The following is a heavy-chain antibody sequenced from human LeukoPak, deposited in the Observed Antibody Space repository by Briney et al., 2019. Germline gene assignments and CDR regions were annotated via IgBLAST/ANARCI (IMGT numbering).Heavy chain of an antibody. CDR3: ARDGVSNIAAAGTAPPDP. D-gene: IGHD6-13*01. J-gene: IGHJ5*02. CDR2: ISAYNGNT. CDR1: GYTFTSYG. Sequence: ASVKVSCKASGYTFTSYGISWVRQAPGQGLEWMGWISAYNGNTNYAQKLQGRVTMTTDTSTSTAYMELRSLRSDDTAVYYCARDGVSNIAAAGTAPPDPWGQGTLVTVSS. V-gene: IGHV1-18*01.